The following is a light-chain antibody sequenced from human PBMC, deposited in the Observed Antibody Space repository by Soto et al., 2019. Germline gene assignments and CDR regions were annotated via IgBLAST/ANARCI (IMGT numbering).Light chain of an antibody. Sequence: EIVLTQSPGPLSLSPGERATLSCRASQSVSSGYLAWYQQKPGRVPRLLIYGASNRAPGIPDRFTGSGSGTDFTLNIARVEPDDLAVYYCQLCGIAPFTFGPGTKVDIK. CDR2: GAS. V-gene: IGKV3-20*01. CDR3: QLCGIAPFT. J-gene: IGKJ3*01. CDR1: QSVSSGY.